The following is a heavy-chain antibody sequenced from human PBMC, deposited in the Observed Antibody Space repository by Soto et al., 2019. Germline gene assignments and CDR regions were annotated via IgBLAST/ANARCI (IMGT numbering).Heavy chain of an antibody. Sequence: SETLSLTCTVSGGSISSYYWSWIRQPPGKGLEWIGYIYYSGSTNYNPSLKSRVTISVDTSKNQFSLKLSSVTAADTAVYYCARDINWGGGGAVAFDIWGQVTMVTV. CDR1: GGSISSYY. J-gene: IGHJ3*02. D-gene: IGHD7-27*01. CDR3: ARDINWGGGGAVAFDI. CDR2: IYYSGST. V-gene: IGHV4-59*01.